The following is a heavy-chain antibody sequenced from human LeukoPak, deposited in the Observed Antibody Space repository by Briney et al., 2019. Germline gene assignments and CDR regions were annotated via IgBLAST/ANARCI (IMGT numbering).Heavy chain of an antibody. CDR2: ISAYNGNT. J-gene: IGHJ4*02. Sequence: ASVKVSCKASGYTFTSYGISWVRQAPGQGLEWMGWISAYNGNTNYAQKLQGRVTITTDTSTSTAYMELRSLRSDDTAVYYCARGIVVVPAEPGDYFDYWGQGTLVAVSS. V-gene: IGHV1-18*04. D-gene: IGHD2-2*01. CDR3: ARGIVVVPAEPGDYFDY. CDR1: GYTFTSYG.